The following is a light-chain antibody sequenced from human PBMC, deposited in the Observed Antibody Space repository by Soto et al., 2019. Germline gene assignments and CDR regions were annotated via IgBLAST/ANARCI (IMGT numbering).Light chain of an antibody. V-gene: IGLV3-1*01. J-gene: IGLJ2*01. CDR3: QAWDSSVV. Sequence: YELTQPPSVSVSPGQTASITCSGDKLGDKYACWYQQKPGQSPVLVIYQDSKRPSGIPERFSGSNSGNTATLTISGTQAMDEADYYCQAWDSSVVFGGGTQLTVL. CDR2: QDS. CDR1: KLGDKY.